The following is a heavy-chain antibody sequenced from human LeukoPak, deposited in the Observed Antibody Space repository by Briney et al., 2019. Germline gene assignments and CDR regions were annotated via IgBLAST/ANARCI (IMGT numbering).Heavy chain of an antibody. V-gene: IGHV4-59*01. J-gene: IGHJ4*02. D-gene: IGHD3-10*01. CDR3: ARTIWFGEYYYFDY. CDR1: GGSISSYH. CDR2: IYYSGST. Sequence: SETLSLTCTVSGGSISSYHWSWIRQPPGKGLEWVGYIYYSGSTNYNPSLKSRVTISVDTSKNQFSLKLSSVTAADTAVYYCARTIWFGEYYYFDYWGQGTLVTVSS.